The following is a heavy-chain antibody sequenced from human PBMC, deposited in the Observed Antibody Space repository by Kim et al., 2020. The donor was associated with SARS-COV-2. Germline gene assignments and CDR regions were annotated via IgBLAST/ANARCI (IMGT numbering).Heavy chain of an antibody. V-gene: IGHV4-30-4*01. CDR1: GGSISSGDYY. CDR2: IYYSGST. Sequence: SETLSLTCTVSGGSISSGDYYWRWIRQPPGKGLEWIGYIYYSGSTYYNPSLKSRVTISVDTSKNQFSLKLSSVTAADTAVYYCARWDIVATIFDYWGQGTLVTVSS. CDR3: ARWDIVATIFDY. J-gene: IGHJ4*02. D-gene: IGHD5-12*01.